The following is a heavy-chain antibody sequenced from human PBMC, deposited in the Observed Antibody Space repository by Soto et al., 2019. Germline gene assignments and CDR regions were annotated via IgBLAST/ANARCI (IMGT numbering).Heavy chain of an antibody. V-gene: IGHV3-30-3*01. CDR3: ARDPNLLTTKYYFDY. D-gene: IGHD4-17*01. J-gene: IGHJ4*02. CDR2: ISYDGSNK. CDR1: GFTFSIYA. Sequence: PLGGSLRLSCAASGFTFSIYAMHWVRQAPGKGLEWVAVISYDGSNKYYADSVKGRFTISRDNSKNTLYLQMNSLRAEDTAVYYCARDPNLLTTKYYFDYWGQGTLVSVSS.